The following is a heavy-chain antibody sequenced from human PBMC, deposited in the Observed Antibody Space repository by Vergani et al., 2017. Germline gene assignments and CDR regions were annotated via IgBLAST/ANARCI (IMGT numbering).Heavy chain of an antibody. Sequence: QVQLQQWGGGLLKPSETLSLTCVVNGGSFTSYHWTWIRQSPGEGLEWVGDIDHTGRPDYNPSLKSRLTMSVDKSRNQFSLTLNSVTATDTAIYFCAIVNTETNGHLYYYYYMDLWGQGTAVTVS. CDR3: AIVNTETNGHLYYYYYMDL. CDR2: IDHTGRP. D-gene: IGHD4-11*01. CDR1: GGSFTSYH. J-gene: IGHJ6*03. V-gene: IGHV4-34*01.